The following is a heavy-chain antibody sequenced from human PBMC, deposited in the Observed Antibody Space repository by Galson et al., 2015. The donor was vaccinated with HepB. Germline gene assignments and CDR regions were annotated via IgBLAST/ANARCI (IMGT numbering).Heavy chain of an antibody. J-gene: IGHJ4*02. CDR2: INQDGSQK. V-gene: IGHV3-7*01. CDR3: ARATFGGGDYGDFG. CDR1: GFTFSYYW. D-gene: IGHD4-17*01. Sequence: SLRLSCAASGFTFSYYWMGWVRQAPGKGLECVANINQDGSQKYYVDSVKGRFTISRDNGENSLYLQISSLRAEDSAVYYCARATFGGGDYGDFGWGRGTLVTVSS.